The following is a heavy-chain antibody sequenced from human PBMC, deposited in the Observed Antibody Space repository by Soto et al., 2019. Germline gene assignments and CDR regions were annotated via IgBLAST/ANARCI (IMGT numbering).Heavy chain of an antibody. CDR1: GYTLTELS. D-gene: IGHD3-22*01. V-gene: IGHV1-24*01. J-gene: IGHJ6*02. CDR2: FDPEDGET. CDR3: ATFGYYEKDYYYYGMDV. Sequence: ASVKVSCKVSGYTLTELSMHWVRQAPGKGLEWMGGFDPEDGETIYAQKFQGRVTMTEDTSTDTAYMELSSLRSEDTAVYYCATFGYYEKDYYYYGMDVWGQGTTVTVS.